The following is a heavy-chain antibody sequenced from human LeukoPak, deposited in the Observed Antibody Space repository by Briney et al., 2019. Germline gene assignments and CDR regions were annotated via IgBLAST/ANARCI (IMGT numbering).Heavy chain of an antibody. CDR1: GFTFSTSG. CDR3: AKSMRPYYDIFRGIDH. V-gene: IGHV3-30*18. Sequence: PGGSLRLSCAASGFTFSTSGMHWVRQAPGKGLEWVAVISFGGNNKYHADSVKGRLTISRDNSKNTLYLQMNSLRTEDTAVYYCAKSMRPYYDIFRGIDHWGQGTLVTVSS. CDR2: ISFGGNNK. D-gene: IGHD3-9*01. J-gene: IGHJ4*02.